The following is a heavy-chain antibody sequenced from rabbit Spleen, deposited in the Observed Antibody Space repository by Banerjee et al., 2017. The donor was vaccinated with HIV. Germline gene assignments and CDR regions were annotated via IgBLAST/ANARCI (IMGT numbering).Heavy chain of an antibody. V-gene: IGHV1S45*01. J-gene: IGHJ6*01. Sequence: QEHLEESGGGLVQPEGSLTLTCKASGFDFSSDSYMCWVRQAPGKGLEWIVCIDTGSSGFTYFANWAKGRFTISKTSSTTVTLQMTSLTAADTATYFCARDTSSSFSSYGMDLWGPGTLVTVS. CDR1: GFDFSSDSY. CDR2: IDTGSSGFT. D-gene: IGHD1-1*01. CDR3: ARDTSSSFSSYGMDL.